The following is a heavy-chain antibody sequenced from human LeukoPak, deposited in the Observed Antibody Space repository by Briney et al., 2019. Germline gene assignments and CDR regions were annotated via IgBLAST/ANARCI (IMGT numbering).Heavy chain of an antibody. V-gene: IGHV4-34*01. CDR2: INHSGST. CDR1: GGSFSGYY. D-gene: IGHD6-13*01. CDR3: ARGSLAAGFDY. J-gene: IGHJ4*02. Sequence: SETLSLTCAVYGGSFSGYYWSWSRQPPGKGLEWIGEINHSGSTNYNPSLKSRVTISVDTSKNQFSLKLSSVTAADTAVYYCARGSLAAGFDYWGQGTLVTVSS.